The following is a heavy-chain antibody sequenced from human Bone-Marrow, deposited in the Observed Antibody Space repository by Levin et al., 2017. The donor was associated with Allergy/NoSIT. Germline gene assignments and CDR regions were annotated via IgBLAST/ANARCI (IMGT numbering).Heavy chain of an antibody. CDR1: GGSFSGYY. CDR3: ARGRLGSGRKLDY. J-gene: IGHJ4*02. CDR2: INHSGST. V-gene: IGHV4-34*01. Sequence: SETLSLTCAVYGGSFSGYYWSWIRQPPGKGLEWIGEINHSGSTNYNPSLKSRVTISVDTSKNQFSLKLSSVTAADTAVYYCARGRLGSGRKLDYWGQGTLVTVSS. D-gene: IGHD3-10*01.